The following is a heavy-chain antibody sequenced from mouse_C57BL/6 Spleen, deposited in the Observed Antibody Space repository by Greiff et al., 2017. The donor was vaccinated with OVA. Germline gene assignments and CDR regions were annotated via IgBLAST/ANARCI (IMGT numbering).Heavy chain of an antibody. V-gene: IGHV14-4*01. D-gene: IGHD1-1*01. Sequence: VQLQRSGAELVRPGASVKLSCTASGFNIKDDYMHWVKQRPEQGLEWIGWIDPENGDTEYASKFQGKATITADTSSNTAYLQLSSLTSEDTAVYYCTTVVATGDDWGQGTTLTVSS. CDR2: IDPENGDT. CDR1: GFNIKDDY. J-gene: IGHJ2*01. CDR3: TTVVATGDD.